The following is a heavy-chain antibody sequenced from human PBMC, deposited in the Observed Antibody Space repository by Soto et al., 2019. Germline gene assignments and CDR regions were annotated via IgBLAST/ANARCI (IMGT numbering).Heavy chain of an antibody. D-gene: IGHD2-2*01. Sequence: PGESRRISGKVCGYSFASDWVIWGRQMPGRGLGGVGRIDARGSYANYNPSCQGHVTISTDKSISTSYLQWSRLKPPHPAMSYCPSPATYRTPLAPFDYWGQGTLVKVSS. J-gene: IGHJ4*02. CDR1: GYSFASDW. CDR2: IDARGSYA. CDR3: PSPATYRTPLAPFDY. V-gene: IGHV5-10-1*01.